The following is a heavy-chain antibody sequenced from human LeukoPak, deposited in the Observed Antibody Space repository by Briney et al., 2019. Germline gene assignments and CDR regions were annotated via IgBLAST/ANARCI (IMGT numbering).Heavy chain of an antibody. V-gene: IGHV3-66*01. CDR3: AKEQTSSGYFDY. CDR1: GLTVSSY. CDR2: IYSGGSI. D-gene: IGHD3-10*01. Sequence: GGSLRLSCAASGLTVSSYMSWVRQAPGKGLEWVSVIYSGGSIYYADSVKGRFTISRDNPKNTLYLLMNSLSAEDTALYYCAKEQTSSGYFDYWGQGTLVTVSS. J-gene: IGHJ4*02.